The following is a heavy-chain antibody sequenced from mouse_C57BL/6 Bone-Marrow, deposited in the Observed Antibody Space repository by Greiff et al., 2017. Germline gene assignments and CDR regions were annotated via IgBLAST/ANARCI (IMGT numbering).Heavy chain of an antibody. Sequence: EVKLVESGGGLVKPGGSLKLSCAASGFTFSDYGMHWVRQAPEKGLEWVAYISSGSSTIYYADTVKGRFTITRDNAKNTLFLQITSLRSEDTAMYYCARDLDYSRYFDVWGTGTTVTVSS. CDR2: ISSGSSTI. CDR1: GFTFSDYG. D-gene: IGHD2-4*01. CDR3: ARDLDYSRYFDV. V-gene: IGHV5-17*01. J-gene: IGHJ1*03.